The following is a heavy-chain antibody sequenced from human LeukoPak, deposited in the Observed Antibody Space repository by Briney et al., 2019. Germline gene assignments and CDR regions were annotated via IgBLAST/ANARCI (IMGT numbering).Heavy chain of an antibody. D-gene: IGHD5-24*01. Sequence: SETLSLTCTVSGGSISSSSYYWGWIRQPPGKGLEWIGSIYYSGSTYYNPSLKSRVTISVDTSKNQFSLKLSSVTAADTAVYYCARQGLEMATGYYYYYYGMDVWGQGTTVTVSS. CDR3: ARQGLEMATGYYYYYYGMDV. J-gene: IGHJ6*02. CDR2: IYYSGST. CDR1: GGSISSSSYY. V-gene: IGHV4-39*01.